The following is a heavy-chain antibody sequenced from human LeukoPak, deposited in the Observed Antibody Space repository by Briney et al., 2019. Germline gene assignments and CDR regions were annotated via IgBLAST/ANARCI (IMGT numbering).Heavy chain of an antibody. D-gene: IGHD5-12*01. CDR1: GFTFSSYW. Sequence: GGSLRLSCAASGFTFSSYWMSWVRQAPGKGLEWVANIKQDGSEKYYVDSVKGRFTISRDNAKNSLYLQMNSLRAEDTAVYYCATEGWLRLDPSFDYWGQGTLVTVSS. CDR2: IKQDGSEK. V-gene: IGHV3-7*01. J-gene: IGHJ4*02. CDR3: ATEGWLRLDPSFDY.